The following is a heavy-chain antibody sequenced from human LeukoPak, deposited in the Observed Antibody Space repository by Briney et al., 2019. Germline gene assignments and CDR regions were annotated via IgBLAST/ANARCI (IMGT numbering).Heavy chain of an antibody. CDR1: GFTFDDYA. D-gene: IGHD5-12*01. V-gene: IGHV3-9*01. J-gene: IGHJ4*02. Sequence: PGRSLRLSCAASGFTFDDYAMHWVRQAPGKGLEWVSGISWNSDSIGYADSVKGRFTISRDNGKSSFYLQMNSLRAEDTALYYCAKGGYSGYDCHFDYWGQGILVTVSS. CDR3: AKGGYSGYDCHFDY. CDR2: ISWNSDSI.